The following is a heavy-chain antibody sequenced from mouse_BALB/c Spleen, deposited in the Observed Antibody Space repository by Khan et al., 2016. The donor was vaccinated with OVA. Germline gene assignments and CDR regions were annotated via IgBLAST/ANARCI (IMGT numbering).Heavy chain of an antibody. Sequence: VQLQQSGTELVRPGASVKLSCKASGYTFTNYWINWVRQRPGQGLEWIGNIYPSDSYTNYNQKFKDKATLTVDKSSSTAYMQLSSPTSEDSAVLCCTREGVDGSWFADWGQGTLVTVSA. CDR3: TREGVDGSWFAD. J-gene: IGHJ3*01. CDR2: IYPSDSYT. V-gene: IGHV1-69*02. CDR1: GYTFTNYW. D-gene: IGHD2-3*01.